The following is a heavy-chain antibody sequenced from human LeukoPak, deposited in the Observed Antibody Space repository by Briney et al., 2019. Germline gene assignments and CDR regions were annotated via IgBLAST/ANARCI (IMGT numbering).Heavy chain of an antibody. D-gene: IGHD3-22*01. V-gene: IGHV4-59*01. Sequence: SETLSLTCAVYGGSFSGYYWSWIRQPPGKGLEWIGYIYYSGSTNYNPSLKSRVTISVDTSKNQFSLRLSSVTAADTAVYYCARVTGYMIEDYFDYWGQGTPVTVSS. CDR3: ARVTGYMIEDYFDY. CDR1: GGSFSGYY. J-gene: IGHJ4*02. CDR2: IYYSGST.